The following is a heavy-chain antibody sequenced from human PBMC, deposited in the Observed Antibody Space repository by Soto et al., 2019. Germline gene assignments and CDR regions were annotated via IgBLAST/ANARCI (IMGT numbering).Heavy chain of an antibody. Sequence: EVQLVESGGGLVQPGRSLRLSCAASGFTFDDYAMHWVRQAPGKGLEWVSGISWNSGSIGYADSVKGRFTISRDNAKNSLHLQMNSRRAEDTALYYCAKGARRGATQSWFDPLGPGTLVTVSS. CDR2: ISWNSGSI. CDR3: AKGARRGATQSWFDP. CDR1: GFTFDDYA. D-gene: IGHD1-26*01. J-gene: IGHJ5*02. V-gene: IGHV3-9*01.